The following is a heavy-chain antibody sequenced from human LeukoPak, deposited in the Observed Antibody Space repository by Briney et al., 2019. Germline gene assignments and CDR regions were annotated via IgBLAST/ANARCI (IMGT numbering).Heavy chain of an antibody. CDR2: ISSSSSYM. Sequence: GGSLRLSCAASGFTFSSYSMNWVRQAPGKGLEWVSSISSSSSYMYYADSVKGRFTISRDNAKNSLYLQMNSLRAEDTAVYYCARERWDVVTAIRPSYYYGMDVWGQGTTVTVSS. D-gene: IGHD2-21*02. CDR1: GFTFSSYS. J-gene: IGHJ6*02. CDR3: ARERWDVVTAIRPSYYYGMDV. V-gene: IGHV3-21*01.